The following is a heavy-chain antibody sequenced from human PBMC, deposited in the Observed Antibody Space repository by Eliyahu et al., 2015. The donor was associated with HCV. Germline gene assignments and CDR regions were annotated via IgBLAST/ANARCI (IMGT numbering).Heavy chain of an antibody. V-gene: IGHV3-23*01. CDR2: ISGSGGST. CDR3: AKGPPYDILTGNWFDP. D-gene: IGHD3-9*01. Sequence: EVQLLESGGGLVQPGGSLRLSCAASGFXFSSYAMSWVRQAPGKGLEWVSAISGSGGSTYYADSVKGRFTISRDNSKNTLYLQMNSLRAEDTAVYYCAKGPPYDILTGNWFDPWGQGTLVTVSS. J-gene: IGHJ5*02. CDR1: GFXFSSYA.